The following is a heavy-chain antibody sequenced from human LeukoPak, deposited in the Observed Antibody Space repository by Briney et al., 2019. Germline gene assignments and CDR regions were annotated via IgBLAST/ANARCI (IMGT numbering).Heavy chain of an antibody. CDR1: GFTFSSYG. D-gene: IGHD4-17*01. CDR2: ISSSSSYI. Sequence: PGGSLRLSCAASGFTFSSYGMHWVRQAPGKGLEWVSSISSSSSYIYYADSVKGRFTISRDNAKNSLYLQMNSLRAEDTAVYYCARDRGTVTTTWFDPWGQGTLVTVSS. J-gene: IGHJ5*02. V-gene: IGHV3-21*01. CDR3: ARDRGTVTTTWFDP.